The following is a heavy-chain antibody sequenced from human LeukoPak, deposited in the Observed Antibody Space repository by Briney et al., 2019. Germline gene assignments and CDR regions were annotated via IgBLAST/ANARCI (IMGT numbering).Heavy chain of an antibody. CDR2: ISSSSSSYI. CDR1: GFTFSSYS. Sequence: GGSLRLSCAASGFTFSSYSMNWVRQAPGKGLEWVSSISSSSSSYIYYADSVKGRFTISRDNAKNSLYLQMNSLRAEDTAVYYCASWGRVVVAAIGRDYWGQGTLVTVSS. CDR3: ASWGRVVVAAIGRDY. V-gene: IGHV3-21*01. D-gene: IGHD2-15*01. J-gene: IGHJ4*02.